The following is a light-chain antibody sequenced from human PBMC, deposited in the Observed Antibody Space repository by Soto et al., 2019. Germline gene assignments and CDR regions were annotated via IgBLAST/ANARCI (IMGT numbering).Light chain of an antibody. J-gene: IGKJ3*01. CDR2: GAS. Sequence: EVVFTQSPGTLSLSPGKRATLSCRASQSLSSNYLAWYQQRPGQSPRRLVYGASSRATGIPDRFSGSGFGTDFALTISRLEPEDSAVYYCHQYDNAPFTFGPGTKVDI. CDR3: HQYDNAPFT. CDR1: QSLSSNY. V-gene: IGKV3-20*01.